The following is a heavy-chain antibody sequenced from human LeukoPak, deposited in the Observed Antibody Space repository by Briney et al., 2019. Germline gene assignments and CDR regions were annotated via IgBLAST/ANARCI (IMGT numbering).Heavy chain of an antibody. J-gene: IGHJ4*02. D-gene: IGHD6-13*01. V-gene: IGHV4-38-2*02. CDR1: GYSISSGYY. Sequence: PSETLSLTCTVSGYSISSGYYWGWIRQPPGKGLEWIGSIYHSGSTYYNPSLKSRVTISVDTSKNQFSLKLSSVTAADTAVYYCARDPGYSSRRNYFDYWGQGTLVTVSS. CDR3: ARDPGYSSRRNYFDY. CDR2: IYHSGST.